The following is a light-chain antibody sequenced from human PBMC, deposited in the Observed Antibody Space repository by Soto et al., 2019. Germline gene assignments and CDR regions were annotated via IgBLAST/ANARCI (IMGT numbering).Light chain of an antibody. CDR2: GAS. J-gene: IGKJ2*01. CDR1: QSVGSN. V-gene: IGKV3-15*01. CDR3: QQHNYWPS. Sequence: EIVMTQSPVTLSVSPGERATLSCRASQSVGSNLAWYQQKPGQAPRLLLYGASTRATGIPGRFSGSGSGTEFTLNITSLQSEDFAVYYCQQHNYWPSFGQGTKLEF.